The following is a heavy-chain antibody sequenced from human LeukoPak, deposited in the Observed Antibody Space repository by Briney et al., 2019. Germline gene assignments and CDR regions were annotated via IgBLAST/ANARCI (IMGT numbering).Heavy chain of an antibody. V-gene: IGHV4-34*01. Sequence: SETLSLTCAVYGGSFSGYYWSWIRQPPGKGLEWIGEINHSGSTNYNPSLKSRVTISVDTSKNQFSLKLSSVTAADTAVYYCARHVFGSAYYYGSSGQYYFDYWGQGTLVTVSS. CDR1: GGSFSGYY. CDR3: ARHVFGSAYYYGSSGQYYFDY. D-gene: IGHD3-22*01. CDR2: INHSGST. J-gene: IGHJ4*02.